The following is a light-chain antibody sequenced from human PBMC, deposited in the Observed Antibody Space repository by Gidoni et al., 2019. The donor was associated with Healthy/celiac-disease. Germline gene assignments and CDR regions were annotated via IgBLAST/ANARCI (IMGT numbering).Light chain of an antibody. CDR1: QSVSSN. V-gene: IGKV3-15*01. J-gene: IGKJ2*01. CDR2: GAS. Sequence: ERGMTQSPATLSVSPGERATLSCRASQSVSSNLAWYQQKPGQAPRLLIYGASTRATGIPARFSGSGSGTEFTLTISSLQSEDFAVYYCQQYNNWPPYTFGQGTKLEIK. CDR3: QQYNNWPPYT.